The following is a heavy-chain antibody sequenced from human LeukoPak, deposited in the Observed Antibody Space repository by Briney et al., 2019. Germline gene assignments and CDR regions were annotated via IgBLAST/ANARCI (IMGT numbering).Heavy chain of an antibody. CDR2: IHDSGST. Sequence: PSQTLSLTCTVSGGSISSGDYYWGWIRQPPGKGLEWIGSIHDSGSTYQNPSLKSRVTISVDTSKNQFSLKLNSVTAADTAVYYCARLSFGSGNHWFDPWGQGTLVTVSS. V-gene: IGHV4-39*01. D-gene: IGHD3-10*01. J-gene: IGHJ5*02. CDR1: GGSISSGDYY. CDR3: ARLSFGSGNHWFDP.